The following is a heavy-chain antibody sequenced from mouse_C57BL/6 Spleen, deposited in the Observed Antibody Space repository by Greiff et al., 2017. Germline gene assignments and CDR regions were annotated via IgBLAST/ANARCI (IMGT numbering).Heavy chain of an antibody. V-gene: IGHV1-61*01. CDR3: ARGGYYDGYYGAWFAY. J-gene: IGHJ3*01. D-gene: IGHD2-3*01. CDR2: IYPSDSET. CDR1: GYTFTSYW. Sequence: QVQLQQPGAELVRPGSSVKLSCKASGYTFTSYWMDWVKQSPGQGLEWIGNIYPSDSETHYNQQFKDKATLTVDKSSSTAYMQLSSLTSEDSAGYYCARGGYYDGYYGAWFAYWGQGTLVTVSA.